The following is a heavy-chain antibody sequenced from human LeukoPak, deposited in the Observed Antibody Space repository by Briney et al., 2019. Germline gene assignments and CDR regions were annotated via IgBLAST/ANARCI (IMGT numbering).Heavy chain of an antibody. J-gene: IGHJ6*02. CDR2: INHNGNVN. CDR1: GFTFSSYW. CDR3: ARDSEYGMDV. V-gene: IGHV3-7*01. Sequence: PGGSLRLSCAASGFTFSSYWMNWARQAPGKGLEWVASINHNGNVNYYVDSVKGRFTISRDNAKNSLYLQMSNLRAEDTAVYYCARDSEYGMDVWGQGTTVTLSS.